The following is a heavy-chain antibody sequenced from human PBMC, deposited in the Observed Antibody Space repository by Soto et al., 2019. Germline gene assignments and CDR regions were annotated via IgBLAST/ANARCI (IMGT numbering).Heavy chain of an antibody. V-gene: IGHV3-66*01. CDR1: GFTVSSNY. D-gene: IGHD3-3*01. CDR3: ARVPHEIFGVVPTYYYYYMDV. J-gene: IGHJ6*03. Sequence: EVQLVESGGGLVQPGGSLRLSCAASGFTVSSNYMSWVRQAPGKGLEWVSVIYSGGSTYYADSVKGRFTISRDNSKYTLYLQMNSMRDEDTAVYYCARVPHEIFGVVPTYYYYYMDVWGKGTTVTVSS. CDR2: IYSGGST.